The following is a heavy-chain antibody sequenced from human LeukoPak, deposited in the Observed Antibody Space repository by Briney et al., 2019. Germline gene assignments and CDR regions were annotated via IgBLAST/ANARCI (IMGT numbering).Heavy chain of an antibody. Sequence: GGSLRLSCAASGXTVSSNYMSWVRQAPGKGLEWVSVIYSGGSTYYADSVKGRFTISRDNSKNTLYLQMNSLRAEDTAVYYCASTFYGDSPPYWGQGTLVTVSS. CDR1: GXTVSSNY. CDR2: IYSGGST. J-gene: IGHJ4*02. D-gene: IGHD4-17*01. V-gene: IGHV3-66*01. CDR3: ASTFYGDSPPY.